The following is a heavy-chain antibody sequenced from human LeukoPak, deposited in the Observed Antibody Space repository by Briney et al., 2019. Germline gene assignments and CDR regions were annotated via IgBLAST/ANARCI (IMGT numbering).Heavy chain of an antibody. CDR1: GDSVSSNSAA. CDR3: ARDTSSEQWLVSAKPDYFDY. J-gene: IGHJ4*02. V-gene: IGHV6-1*01. D-gene: IGHD6-19*01. CDR2: TYYRSKWYN. Sequence: SQTLSLTCAISGDSVSSNSAAWNWIRQSPSRGLEWLGRTYYRSKWYNDYAVSVKSRITINPDTSKNQFSLQLNSVTPEDTAVYYCARDTSSEQWLVSAKPDYFDYWGQGTLVTVSS.